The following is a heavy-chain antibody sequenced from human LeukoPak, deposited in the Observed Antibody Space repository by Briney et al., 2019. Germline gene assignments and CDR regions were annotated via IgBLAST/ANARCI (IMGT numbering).Heavy chain of an antibody. Sequence: GGSLRLSCAASGFTFSSYAMSCVRQAPGKGLEWVSAISGSGGSTYYADSVKGRFTISRDNSKNTLYLQMNSLRAEDTAVYYCAKVVQQLDWFDPWGQGTLVTVSS. J-gene: IGHJ5*02. CDR1: GFTFSSYA. CDR2: ISGSGGST. CDR3: AKVVQQLDWFDP. D-gene: IGHD6-13*01. V-gene: IGHV3-23*01.